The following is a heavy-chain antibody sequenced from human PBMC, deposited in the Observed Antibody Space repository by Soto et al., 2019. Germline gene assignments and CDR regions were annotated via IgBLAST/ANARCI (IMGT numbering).Heavy chain of an antibody. CDR1: EYGFHLYW. CDR2: VDPNDSFA. Sequence: ECLTISFRAFEYGFHLYWISLVRPNPGAGLEWMGRVDPNDSFATYSPSFEGHVSISVDKSTNIVYLQCRSLRASDTDTYYCARNQSGSGNSNYDFWGQGTPVIVSS. CDR3: ARNQSGSGNSNYDF. V-gene: IGHV5-10-1*01. D-gene: IGHD3-10*01. J-gene: IGHJ4*02.